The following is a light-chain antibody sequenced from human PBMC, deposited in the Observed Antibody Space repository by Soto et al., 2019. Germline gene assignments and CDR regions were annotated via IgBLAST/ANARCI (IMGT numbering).Light chain of an antibody. V-gene: IGKV1-5*01. CDR3: QQADSCPIT. CDR1: QSINTW. J-gene: IGKJ5*01. Sequence: DIQVTQSPSTLSASVGDRVTITCRTSQSINTWLAWYQQKPGKAPKLLIYDASSLESEVPSRFSGSGSGTDFTLSISSLQPEDFATYYCQQADSCPITFGQGTRLEIK. CDR2: DAS.